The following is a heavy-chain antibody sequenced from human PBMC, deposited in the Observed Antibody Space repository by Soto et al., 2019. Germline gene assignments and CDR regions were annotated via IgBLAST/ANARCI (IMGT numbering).Heavy chain of an antibody. CDR2: FDGEDGQT. V-gene: IGHV1-24*01. J-gene: IGHJ4*02. Sequence: ASVKVSCKVSGYSFSEMSMHWVRQTPEKGLEWMGSFDGEDGQTMYAQKFQGRVTMTEDTSADTAYMELSSLKASDTAMYYCARLGSGPYYFDYWGQGTLVTVSS. CDR3: ARLGSGPYYFDY. D-gene: IGHD2-15*01. CDR1: GYSFSEMS.